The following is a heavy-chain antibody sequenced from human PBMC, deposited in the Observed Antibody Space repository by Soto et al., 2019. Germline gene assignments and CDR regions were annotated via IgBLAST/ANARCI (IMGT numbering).Heavy chain of an antibody. J-gene: IGHJ4*02. V-gene: IGHV3-74*01. Sequence: GGSLRLSCAASGFTFSSYWMHWVRQAPGKGLVWVSRINSDGSSTSYADSVKGRFTISRDNAKNTLYLQMNSLRAEDTAVYYCAREIADNYYDSSGYYPYWGQGTLVTVSS. CDR1: GFTFSSYW. CDR2: INSDGSST. CDR3: AREIADNYYDSSGYYPY. D-gene: IGHD3-22*01.